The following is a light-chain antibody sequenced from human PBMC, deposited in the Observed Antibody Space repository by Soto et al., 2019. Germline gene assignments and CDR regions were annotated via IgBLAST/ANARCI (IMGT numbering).Light chain of an antibody. J-gene: IGKJ2*01. CDR3: QQYHNWPPQYT. Sequence: EIVMTQSPASLSVSPGDGATLSCRASQSVASNVAWYQQKPGQGPRLLIHGASTRAVGVPAMFSGSGSGTEFTLTIDSLQSEDFAVYYCQQYHNWPPQYTVGQVTKLQIK. CDR2: GAS. CDR1: QSVASN. V-gene: IGKV3-15*01.